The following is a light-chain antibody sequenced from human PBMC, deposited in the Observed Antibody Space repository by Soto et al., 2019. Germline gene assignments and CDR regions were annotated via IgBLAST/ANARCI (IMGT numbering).Light chain of an antibody. Sequence: QSALTQPASVSGSPGQSITISCTGTSSDVGVYNYVSWYQQHPGKAPKLMIYDVSNRPSGVSNRFSGSKSGNTASLTISGLQAEDEADYYCTSYTGSSTHVFGTGTKLTVL. V-gene: IGLV2-14*01. CDR2: DVS. CDR1: SSDVGVYNY. J-gene: IGLJ1*01. CDR3: TSYTGSSTHV.